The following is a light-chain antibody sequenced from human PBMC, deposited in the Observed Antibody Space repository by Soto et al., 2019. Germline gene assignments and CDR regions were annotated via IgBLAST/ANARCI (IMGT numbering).Light chain of an antibody. Sequence: QSVLTQPPSVSAAPGQRVTISCSGSSSNIGNNYVSWYRQLPGTAPKLLIYDNNRRPSGISDRFSGSKSGTSATLDITGLKTGDEADYYCGTWDSSLNGVVFGGGTKVTVL. CDR3: GTWDSSLNGVV. CDR1: SSNIGNNY. V-gene: IGLV1-51*01. J-gene: IGLJ2*01. CDR2: DNN.